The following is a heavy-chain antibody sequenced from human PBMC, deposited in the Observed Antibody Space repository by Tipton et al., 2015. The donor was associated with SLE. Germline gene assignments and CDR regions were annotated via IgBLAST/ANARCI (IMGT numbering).Heavy chain of an antibody. V-gene: IGHV3-9*01. CDR2: ISWNSGSK. J-gene: IGHJ4*02. CDR3: VKAEVGAKNYFDS. Sequence: RSLRLSCAASRFSFDDYTMHWVRQAPGKGLEWVSGISWNSGSKVYVDSVKGRFTISRDNAKKSLYLQMNGLRPEDTAFYYCVKAEVGAKNYFDSWGQGTLVTVSS. CDR1: RFSFDDYT. D-gene: IGHD1-26*01.